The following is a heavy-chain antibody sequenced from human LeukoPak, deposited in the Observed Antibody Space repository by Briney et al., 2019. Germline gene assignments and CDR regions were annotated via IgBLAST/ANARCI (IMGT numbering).Heavy chain of an antibody. CDR1: GYSFTSYW. CDR3: ARSPFYYFDY. Sequence: PGESLKISCKGSGYSFTSYWIGWVRQMPGKGLELMGIIHPGDSDTRYSPSFQGQVTISVDKSISTAYLQRSSLKASDTAMFYCARSPFYYFDYWGQGTLVTVSS. CDR2: IHPGDSDT. J-gene: IGHJ4*02. V-gene: IGHV5-51*01. D-gene: IGHD3-3*01.